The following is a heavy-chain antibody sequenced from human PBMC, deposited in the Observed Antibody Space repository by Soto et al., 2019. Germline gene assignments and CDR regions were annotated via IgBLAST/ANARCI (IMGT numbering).Heavy chain of an antibody. CDR3: AAGIPHHDILTGYSTPPYYYGLDV. D-gene: IGHD3-9*01. CDR2: IVVGSGNT. CDR1: GFTFTSSA. Sequence: GASVKVSCKASGFTFTSSAMQWVRQARGQRLEWIGWIVVGSGNTNYAQKFQERVTITRDMSTSTAYMELSSLRSEDTAVYYCAAGIPHHDILTGYSTPPYYYGLDVWG. J-gene: IGHJ6*02. V-gene: IGHV1-58*02.